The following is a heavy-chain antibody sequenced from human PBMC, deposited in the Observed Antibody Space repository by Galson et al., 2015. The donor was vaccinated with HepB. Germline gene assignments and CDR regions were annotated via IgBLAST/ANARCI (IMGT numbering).Heavy chain of an antibody. D-gene: IGHD3-9*01. J-gene: IGHJ4*02. V-gene: IGHV3-30*10. CDR1: GFTFSNFA. Sequence: SLRLSCAGSGFTFSNFAMHWVRQAPGKGLEWVAVTSYDGSKDYYTDSVRGRFTISRDNSKNTVYLEMNSLRVEDTAVYYWAGYYYDTRNFDFRVYWGRGTLVSVSS. CDR3: AGYYYDTRNFDFRVY. CDR2: TSYDGSKD.